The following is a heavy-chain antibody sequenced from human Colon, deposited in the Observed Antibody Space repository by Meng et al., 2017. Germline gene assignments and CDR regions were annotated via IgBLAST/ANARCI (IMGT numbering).Heavy chain of an antibody. V-gene: IGHV4-61*01. J-gene: IGHJ4*02. CDR1: GGSVSSASYY. CDR3: ARFYGSGTFEVHDY. CDR2: IHYSGSR. D-gene: IGHD3-10*01. Sequence: QGQLQGSGPGLVRPSETLSLTCNVSGGSVSSASYYWSWIRQPPGKGLEWIGLIHYSGSRNYNPSLKSRVTMSFDTSKNQVSLRLTSVTAADTAVYYCARFYGSGTFEVHDYWGQGTLVTVSS.